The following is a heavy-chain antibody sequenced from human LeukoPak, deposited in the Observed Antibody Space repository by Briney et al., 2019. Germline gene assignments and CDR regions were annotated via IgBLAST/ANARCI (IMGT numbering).Heavy chain of an antibody. CDR3: ARGSLNIYDY. CDR2: IYYSGNT. CDR1: GGSISSYY. V-gene: IGHV4-59*01. D-gene: IGHD2/OR15-2a*01. Sequence: TSETLSLTCTVSGGSISSYYWSWIRQPPGKGLEWIGYIYYSGNTNYNPSLKSRVTISVDTSKNQFSLKLSSVTAADTAVYYCARGSLNIYDYWGQGTLVTVSS. J-gene: IGHJ4*02.